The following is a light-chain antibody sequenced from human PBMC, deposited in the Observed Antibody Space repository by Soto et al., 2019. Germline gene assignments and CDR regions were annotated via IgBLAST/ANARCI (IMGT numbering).Light chain of an antibody. V-gene: IGKV3-15*01. CDR2: GAS. CDR3: QQYNNWPRT. J-gene: IGKJ1*01. CDR1: QSVGRT. Sequence: EIVLTQSPATLSLSPGERATLSCRASQSVGRTLAWFQQKPGQAPRLLIYGASTGATGIPARFSGSGSGTEFTLTISSLQSEDFAVYYCQQYNNWPRTFGQGTKVDIK.